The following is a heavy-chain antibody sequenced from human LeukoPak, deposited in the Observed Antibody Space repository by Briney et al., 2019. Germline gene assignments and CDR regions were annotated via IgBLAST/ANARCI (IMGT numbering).Heavy chain of an antibody. Sequence: SQTLSLTCAISGDSVSSNSVAWHWIRQSPSRGLEWLGRTYYRSKWFNDYVASVKSRIIINPDTSKNQFSLQLNSVTPEDAAVYYCARTKGLKDGIAATDYWGQGTLVTVSS. D-gene: IGHD6-13*01. CDR3: ARTKGLKDGIAATDY. J-gene: IGHJ4*02. V-gene: IGHV6-1*01. CDR1: GDSVSSNSVA. CDR2: TYYRSKWFN.